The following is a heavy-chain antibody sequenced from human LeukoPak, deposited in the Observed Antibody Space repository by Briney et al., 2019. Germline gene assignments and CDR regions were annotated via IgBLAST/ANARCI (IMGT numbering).Heavy chain of an antibody. CDR2: ISYDGSNK. D-gene: IGHD3-10*01. CDR1: GFTFSSYA. J-gene: IGHJ4*02. Sequence: GGSLRLSCAASGFTFSSYAMHWVRQAPGKGLEWVAVISYDGSNKYYADSVKGRFTISRDNSKNTLYLQMNSLRAEDTAVYYCARVNGYYYGSGSYYMDYWGQGTLVTVSS. CDR3: ARVNGYYYGSGSYYMDY. V-gene: IGHV3-30-3*01.